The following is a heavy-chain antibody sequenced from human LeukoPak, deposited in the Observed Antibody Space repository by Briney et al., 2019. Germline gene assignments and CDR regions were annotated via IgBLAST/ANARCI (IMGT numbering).Heavy chain of an antibody. Sequence: PGGSLRLSCAASGFTFSSYSMNWVRQAPGKGLEWVSSISSSSSYIYYADSVKGRFTISRDDAKNSLYLQMNSLRAEDMAVYYCARQFRGAIDIWGLGTMVTVSS. J-gene: IGHJ3*02. CDR3: ARQFRGAIDI. CDR1: GFTFSSYS. CDR2: ISSSSSYI. V-gene: IGHV3-21*01.